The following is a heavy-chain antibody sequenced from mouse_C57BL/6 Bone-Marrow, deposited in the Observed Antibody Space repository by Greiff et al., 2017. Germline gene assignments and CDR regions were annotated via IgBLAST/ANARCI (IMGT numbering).Heavy chain of an antibody. CDR3: ERHPFITTVSHWYFDV. CDR2: ISSGGSYT. V-gene: IGHV5-6*01. CDR1: GFTFSSYG. J-gene: IGHJ1*03. D-gene: IGHD1-1*01. Sequence: EVQGVESGGDLVKPGGSLKLSCAASGFTFSSYGMSWVRQTPDKRLEWVVTISSGGSYTYYPDSVKGRFTISRDNAKNTLYLQMSSLKSEDTAMYYGERHPFITTVSHWYFDVWGTGTTVTVSS.